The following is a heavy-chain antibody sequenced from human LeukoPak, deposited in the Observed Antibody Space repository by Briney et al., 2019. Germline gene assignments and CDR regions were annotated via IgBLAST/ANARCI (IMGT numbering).Heavy chain of an antibody. V-gene: IGHV4-34*01. CDR1: GGSFRGYY. D-gene: IGHD1-26*01. Sequence: PSETLSLTCTVYGGSFRGYYWTWIRQPPGKGLEWIGSIYYSGSTYYNPSLKSRVTISVDTSKNQFSLKLSSVTAADTAVYYCARDTLVGATSLSFDYWGQGTLVTVSS. CDR2: IYYSGST. CDR3: ARDTLVGATSLSFDY. J-gene: IGHJ4*02.